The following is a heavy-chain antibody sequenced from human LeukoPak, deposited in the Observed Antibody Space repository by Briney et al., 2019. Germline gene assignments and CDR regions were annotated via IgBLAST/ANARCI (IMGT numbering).Heavy chain of an antibody. CDR3: ASSHTNLITMIGNAFDI. V-gene: IGHV4-30-4*07. D-gene: IGHD3-22*01. CDR2: IYYSGST. Sequence: SETLSLTCAVSGGSISSGGYSWSWIRQPPGKGLEWIGYIYYSGSTYYNPSLKSRVTISVDTSKNQFSLKLSSVTAADTAVYYCASSHTNLITMIGNAFDIWGQGTMVTVSS. CDR1: GGSISSGGYS. J-gene: IGHJ3*02.